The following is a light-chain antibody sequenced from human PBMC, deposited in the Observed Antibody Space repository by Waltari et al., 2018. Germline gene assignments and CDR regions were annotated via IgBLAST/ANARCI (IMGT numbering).Light chain of an antibody. CDR3: ETWDTNTLWV. V-gene: IGLV4-60*03. CDR1: RRHSSSI. J-gene: IGLJ2*01. CDR2: LEGSGSY. Sequence: QPVLTPSSSASASLRSSVNLTRPLTRRHSSSIIAWHQQQPGKAPRYLMKLEGSGSYNKGSGVPDRFSGSSSGADRYLTISNLQSEDEADYYCETWDTNTLWVFGGGTKLTVL.